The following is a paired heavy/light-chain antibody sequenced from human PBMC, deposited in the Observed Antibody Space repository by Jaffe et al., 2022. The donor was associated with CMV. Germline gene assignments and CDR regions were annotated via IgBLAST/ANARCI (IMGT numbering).Light chain of an antibody. CDR3: QQYASSLRT. CDR1: QTVSSSY. J-gene: IGKJ1*01. CDR2: GAS. V-gene: IGKV3-20*01. Sequence: EIVLTQSPGTLSLSPGEGATLSCRASQTVSSSYLAWFQQRPGQAPRLLIFGASTRATGIPDRFSGSGSGTDFTLTISRLEPEDFAVYYCQQYASSLRTFGQGSRVEFK.
Heavy chain of an antibody. Sequence: QVQLQESGPGLVKPSGTLSLICAVSGDSISSPNRWNWVRQPPGKGLEWIGEVYHTGISSYNPSLESRVTISVDKSKNHFSLTLNSVTAADTAVYYCARANYDFWSGPLDYWGQGTLVTVSS. CDR2: VYHTGIS. V-gene: IGHV4-4*02. CDR3: ARANYDFWSGPLDY. D-gene: IGHD3-3*01. J-gene: IGHJ4*02. CDR1: GDSISSPNR.